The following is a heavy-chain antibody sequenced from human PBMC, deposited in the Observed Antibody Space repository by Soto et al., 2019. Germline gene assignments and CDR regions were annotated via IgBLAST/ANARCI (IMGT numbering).Heavy chain of an antibody. V-gene: IGHV1-2*04. Sequence: GASVKVSCKASGYTLTGYYMHWVRQAPGQGLEWMGWINPNSGGTNYTQKFQGWVTMTRDTSISTAYMELSRLRSDDTAVYYCARAGLTYHYYYYGMDVWGQGTTVTVSS. CDR2: INPNSGGT. CDR3: ARAGLTYHYYYYGMDV. J-gene: IGHJ6*02. D-gene: IGHD2-21*01. CDR1: GYTLTGYY.